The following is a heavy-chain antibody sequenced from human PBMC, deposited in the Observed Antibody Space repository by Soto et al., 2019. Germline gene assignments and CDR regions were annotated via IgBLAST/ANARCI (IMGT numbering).Heavy chain of an antibody. V-gene: IGHV3-64*01. CDR1: GFTFSSYA. Sequence: EVQLVESGGGLVQPGGSLRLSCAASGFTFSSYAMHWVRQAPGKGLEYVSAISSNGGSTYYANSVKGRFTISRDNSKNTLYLQMGSLRAEDMAVYYCARNHYDILTGLRIDYWGQGTLVTVSS. CDR2: ISSNGGST. J-gene: IGHJ4*02. D-gene: IGHD3-9*01. CDR3: ARNHYDILTGLRIDY.